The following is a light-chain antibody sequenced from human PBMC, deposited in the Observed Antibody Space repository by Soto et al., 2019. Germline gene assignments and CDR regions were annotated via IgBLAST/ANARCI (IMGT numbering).Light chain of an antibody. CDR2: KVS. J-gene: IGKJ5*01. CDR3: MQGTHWPIT. CDR1: QSLVHSDGIAY. V-gene: IGKV2-30*02. Sequence: DVVMTQSPLSLPVTIGQPASISCRSNQSLVHSDGIAYFSCFQQRPGRSPRRLIYKVSNRDSWVQARFSGSGSGTDLALKISRVEAEDVGVYYCMQGTHWPITFGQGTRLEIK.